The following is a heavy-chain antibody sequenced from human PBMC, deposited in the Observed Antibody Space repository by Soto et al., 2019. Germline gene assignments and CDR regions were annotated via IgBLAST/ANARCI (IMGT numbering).Heavy chain of an antibody. CDR1: GFTFSSYE. Sequence: PGGSLRLSCAASGFTFSSYEMNWVRQAPGKGLEWVSYISSSGSTIYYADSVKGRFTISRDNAKNSLYLQMNSLRAEDTAVYYCAREDPYYYDSSGYYYWGQGTLVTVSS. CDR3: AREDPYYYDSSGYYY. CDR2: ISSSGSTI. D-gene: IGHD3-22*01. J-gene: IGHJ4*02. V-gene: IGHV3-48*03.